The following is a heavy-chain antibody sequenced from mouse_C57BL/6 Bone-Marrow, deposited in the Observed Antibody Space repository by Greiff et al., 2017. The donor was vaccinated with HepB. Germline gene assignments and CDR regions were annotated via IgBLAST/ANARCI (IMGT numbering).Heavy chain of an antibody. Sequence: QFQLQQSGAELVKPGASVKMSCKASGYTFTSYWITWVKQRPGQGLEWIGDIYPGSGSTNYNEKFKSKATLTVDTSSSTAYMQLSSLTSEDSAVYYCARVWYAMDYWGQGTSVTVSS. V-gene: IGHV1-55*01. J-gene: IGHJ4*01. CDR3: ARVWYAMDY. CDR1: GYTFTSYW. CDR2: IYPGSGST.